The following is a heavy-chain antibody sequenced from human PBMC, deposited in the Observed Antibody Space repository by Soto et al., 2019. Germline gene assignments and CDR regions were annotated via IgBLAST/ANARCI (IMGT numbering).Heavy chain of an antibody. CDR3: AKDRGEMATILVILHRGPNWFDP. CDR1: GFTFSSYA. Sequence: GGSLRLSCAASGFTFSSYAMSWVRQAPGKGLEWVSAFSGSGGSTYYADSVKGRFTISRDNSKNTLYLQMNSLRAEDTAVYYCAKDRGEMATILVILHRGPNWFDPWGQGTLVTVSS. V-gene: IGHV3-23*01. D-gene: IGHD5-12*01. J-gene: IGHJ5*02. CDR2: FSGSGGST.